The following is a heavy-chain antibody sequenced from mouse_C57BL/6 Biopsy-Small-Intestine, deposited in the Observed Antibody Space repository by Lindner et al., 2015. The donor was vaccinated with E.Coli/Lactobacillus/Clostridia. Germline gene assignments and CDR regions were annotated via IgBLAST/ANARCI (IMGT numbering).Heavy chain of an antibody. CDR3: ARDYGSSYWYFDV. V-gene: IGHV1-66*01. D-gene: IGHD1-1*01. CDR2: IYPGSGNT. CDR1: GYSFTSYY. J-gene: IGHJ1*03. Sequence: VQLQESGPELVRPGASVKISCKASGYSFTSYYIHWVKQRPGQGLEWIGWIYPGSGNTKYNEKFKGKATLTADTSSSTAYMQLSSLTSEDSAVYYCARDYGSSYWYFDVWGTGTTVTVPS.